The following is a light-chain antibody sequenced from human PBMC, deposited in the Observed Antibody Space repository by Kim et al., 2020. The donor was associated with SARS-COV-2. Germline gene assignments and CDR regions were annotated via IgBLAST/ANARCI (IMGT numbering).Light chain of an antibody. J-gene: IGLJ3*02. CDR1: GIGAKR. CDR2: ADR. Sequence: ARGQKAEITGGGKGIGAKRVEWYEQRRGQARVVGIYADRERRGGMAGRFAGSKSGRRATLTRSGVEAGDEADYYCQVWDSNSDHGGLGGGTRLTVL. V-gene: IGLV3-21*02. CDR3: QVWDSNSDHGG.